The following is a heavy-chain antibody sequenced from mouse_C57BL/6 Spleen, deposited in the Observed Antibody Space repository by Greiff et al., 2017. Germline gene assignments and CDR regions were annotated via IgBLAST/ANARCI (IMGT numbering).Heavy chain of an antibody. CDR2: IDPSDSYT. Sequence: QVQLQQPGAELVMPGASVKLSCKASGYTFTSYWMHWVKQRPGQGLEWIGEIDPSDSYTNYNQKFKGKSTLTVDKSSSTAYMQLSSLTSEDSAVYYCARRAVYLDYWGQCTTLTVSS. CDR1: GYTFTSYW. CDR3: ARRAVYLDY. V-gene: IGHV1-69*01. J-gene: IGHJ2*01.